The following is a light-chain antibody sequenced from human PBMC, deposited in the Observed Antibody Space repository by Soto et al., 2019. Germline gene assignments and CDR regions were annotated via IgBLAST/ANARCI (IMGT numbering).Light chain of an antibody. CDR2: GAS. J-gene: IGKJ1*01. Sequence: EVVLTQSPGTLSLSPCDRATLSCRASQSVSSNYLAWYQQRPGQAPRLLIYGASSRATGIPDRFSGSGSGTDFTLTISRLEPEDSAVYFCQHYSSQTFGQGTKVDIK. CDR1: QSVSSNY. V-gene: IGKV3-20*01. CDR3: QHYSSQT.